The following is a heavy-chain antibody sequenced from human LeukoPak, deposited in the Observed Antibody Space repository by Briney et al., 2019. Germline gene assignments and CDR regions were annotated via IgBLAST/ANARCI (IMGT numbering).Heavy chain of an antibody. CDR1: GGSISSYY. V-gene: IGHV4-34*01. CDR3: ARVDCSSNSCFYYYYGMDV. Sequence: SETLSLTCTVSGGSISSYYWSWIRQPPGKGLEWIGEINHSGSTNYNVSLKSRVTISVDTSKNQFSLKLSSVTAADTAVYYCARVDCSSNSCFYYYYGMDVWGQGTTVTVSS. CDR2: INHSGST. J-gene: IGHJ6*02. D-gene: IGHD2-2*01.